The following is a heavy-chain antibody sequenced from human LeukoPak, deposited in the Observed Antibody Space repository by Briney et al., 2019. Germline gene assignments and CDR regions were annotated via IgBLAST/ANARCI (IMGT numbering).Heavy chain of an antibody. CDR2: INHSGST. D-gene: IGHD6-19*01. Sequence: PSETLSLTCTVSSGSVNSYYWSWIRQPPGKRLEWIGEINHSGSTNYNPSLKSRVTISVDTSKNQFSLKLSSVTAADTAVYYCARANSGYSSGWYFHGMDVWGQGTTVTVSS. V-gene: IGHV4-34*01. J-gene: IGHJ6*02. CDR3: ARANSGYSSGWYFHGMDV. CDR1: SGSVNSYY.